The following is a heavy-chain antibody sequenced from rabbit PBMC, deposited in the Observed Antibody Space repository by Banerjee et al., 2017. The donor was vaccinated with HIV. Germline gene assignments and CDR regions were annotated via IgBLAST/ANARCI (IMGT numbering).Heavy chain of an antibody. Sequence: QEQLEESGGGLVQPEGSLTITCTASGFSFSNKYVMCWVRQAPGKGLEWIACINAGSAGSTCYATWAKGRFTISKTSSTTVTLQMTSLTAADTTTYFCARDLGGSSDLWGPGTLVTDS. CDR2: INAGSAGST. D-gene: IGHD8-1*01. CDR1: GFSFSNKYV. V-gene: IGHV1S45*01. CDR3: ARDLGGSSDL. J-gene: IGHJ4*01.